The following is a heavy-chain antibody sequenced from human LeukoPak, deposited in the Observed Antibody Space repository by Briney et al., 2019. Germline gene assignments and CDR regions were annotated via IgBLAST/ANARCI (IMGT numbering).Heavy chain of an antibody. J-gene: IGHJ4*02. CDR1: GGSISSYY. CDR3: ARRVVPAAIGY. D-gene: IGHD2-2*01. V-gene: IGHV4-59*12. CDR2: IYYSGST. Sequence: SETLSLTCTVSGGSISSYYWSWIRQPPGKGLEWIGYIYYSGSTNYNPSLKSRVTISVDTSKNQFSLKLSSVTAADTAVYYCARRVVPAAIGYWGQGALVTVSS.